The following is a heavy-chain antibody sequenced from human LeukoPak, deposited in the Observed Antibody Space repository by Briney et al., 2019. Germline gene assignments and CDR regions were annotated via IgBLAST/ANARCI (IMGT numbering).Heavy chain of an antibody. V-gene: IGHV4-59*01. CDR2: IYYSGST. CDR3: ARASSYDYVWGSYRSTGNWFDP. CDR1: GGSISSYY. J-gene: IGHJ5*02. D-gene: IGHD3-16*02. Sequence: PSETLSLTCTVSGGSISSYYWSWIRQPPGKGLEWIGYIYYSGSTNYNPSLKSRVTISVDTSKNQFSLKLSSVTAADTAVYYCARASSYDYVWGSYRSTGNWFDPWGQGTLVTVSS.